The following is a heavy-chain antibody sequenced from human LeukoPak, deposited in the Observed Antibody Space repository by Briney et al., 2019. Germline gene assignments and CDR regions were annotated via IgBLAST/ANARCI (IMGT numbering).Heavy chain of an antibody. V-gene: IGHV3-48*03. CDR1: GFIFSSYE. CDR2: ISNTGDNI. CDR3: ARGCSGDCYLNWFDP. D-gene: IGHD2-21*02. Sequence: GGSLRLSCAASGFIFSSYELNWVRQAPGKGLEWISYISNTGDNIYYADSVRGRFTISRDNAKNSLYLQMNSLRAEDTAVYYCARGCSGDCYLNWFDPWGQGTLVTVSS. J-gene: IGHJ5*02.